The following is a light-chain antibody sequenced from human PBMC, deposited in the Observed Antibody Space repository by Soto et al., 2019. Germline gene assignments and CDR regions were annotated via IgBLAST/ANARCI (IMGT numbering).Light chain of an antibody. J-gene: IGLJ1*01. Sequence: QSVLPQPPSASGTPGQRVTISCSGSSSNIPFNPVNWYQHLPGTAPQVLVYENNRRPSGVPDRFSGSKSGTSASLAISGLQSEDEADYFCATWDTILNGVVFGTGTKLTVL. CDR3: ATWDTILNGVV. CDR2: ENN. CDR1: SSNIPFNP. V-gene: IGLV1-44*01.